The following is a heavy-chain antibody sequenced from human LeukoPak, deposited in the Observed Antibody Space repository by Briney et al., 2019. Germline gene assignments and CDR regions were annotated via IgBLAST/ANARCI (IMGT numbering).Heavy chain of an antibody. V-gene: IGHV3-23*01. J-gene: IGHJ4*02. CDR1: GFTYSSYG. CDR3: AKDRGRWLQSKISAFDY. D-gene: IGHD5-24*01. Sequence: GGSLRLTCAATGFTYSSYGMSWVRQAPGKGLEWVSAISGSGGSTYYADSVKGRFTISRDNFKNTLYLQMNSLRAEDTAVYYCAKDRGRWLQSKISAFDYWGQGTLVTVSS. CDR2: ISGSGGST.